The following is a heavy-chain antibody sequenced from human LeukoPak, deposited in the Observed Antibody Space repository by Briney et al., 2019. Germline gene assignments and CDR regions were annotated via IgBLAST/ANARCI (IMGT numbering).Heavy chain of an antibody. CDR1: GGTFSSYA. D-gene: IGHD4-11*01. CDR3: ASPTTVTKVWYYYYGMDV. CDR2: IIPIFGTA. Sequence: SVKVSCKASGGTFSSYAISWVRQAPGQGLEWMGGIIPIFGTANYGQKFQGRVTITADESTSTAYMELSSLRSEDTAVYYCASPTTVTKVWYYYYGMDVWDQGTTVTVSS. V-gene: IGHV1-69*13. J-gene: IGHJ6*02.